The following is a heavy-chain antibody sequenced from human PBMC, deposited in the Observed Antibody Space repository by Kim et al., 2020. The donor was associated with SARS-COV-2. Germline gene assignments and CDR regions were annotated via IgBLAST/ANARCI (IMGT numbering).Heavy chain of an antibody. CDR3: AKGGWQLVQD. J-gene: IGHJ4*02. D-gene: IGHD6-13*01. Sequence: GGSLRLSCAASGFTFSSYGMHWVRQAPGKGLEWVAVISYDGSNKYYADSVKGRFTISRDNSKNTLYLQMNSLRAEDTAVYYCAKGGWQLVQDWGQGTLVTVSS. V-gene: IGHV3-30*18. CDR2: ISYDGSNK. CDR1: GFTFSSYG.